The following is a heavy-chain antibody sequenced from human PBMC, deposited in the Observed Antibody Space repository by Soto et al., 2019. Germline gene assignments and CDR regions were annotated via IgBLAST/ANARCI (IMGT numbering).Heavy chain of an antibody. V-gene: IGHV1-69*08. D-gene: IGHD5-12*01. CDR1: GGTFSTST. CDR3: ARDSPIGSTYSGYDAIDS. Sequence: QVQLVQSGAEVKKPGSSVKVSCKASGGTFSTSTFTWVRQAPGQGLEWMGRTIPILEVADYAQDFQGRVKITADKSTSKPHMELTSLTSKDTAVYYCARDSPIGSTYSGYDAIDSWGQGTLVTVSS. CDR2: TIPILEVA. J-gene: IGHJ4*02.